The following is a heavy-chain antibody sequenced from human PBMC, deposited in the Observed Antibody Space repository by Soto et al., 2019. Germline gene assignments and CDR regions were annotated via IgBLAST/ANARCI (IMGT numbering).Heavy chain of an antibody. J-gene: IGHJ4*01. D-gene: IGHD6-19*01. CDR3: AREGEYSSAIDY. CDR1: GFTFSSYW. V-gene: IGHV3-74*01. Sequence: EVQLVESGGGLVQPGGSLRLSCAASGFTFSSYWMHWVRQAPGKGLVWVSRINRDGSSTSYADSVQGRFTISRDSAKNTLYLQMNSLTAEDTAVYYCAREGEYSSAIDYWGHGTLVTVSS. CDR2: INRDGSST.